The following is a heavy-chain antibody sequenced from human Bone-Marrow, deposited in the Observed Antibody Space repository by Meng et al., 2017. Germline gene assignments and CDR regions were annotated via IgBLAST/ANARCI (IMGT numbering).Heavy chain of an antibody. D-gene: IGHD3-16*01. CDR1: GGSISSSSYY. J-gene: IGHJ4*02. V-gene: IGHV4-39*07. CDR2: IYYSGST. CDR3: ARLQGDGFFDY. Sequence: SETLSLTCTVSGGSISSSSYYWGWIRQPPGKGLEWIGSIYYSGSTYYNPSLKSRVTISVDTSKNQFSLKLSSVTAADTAVYYCARLQGDGFFDYWGQGTLVTVSS.